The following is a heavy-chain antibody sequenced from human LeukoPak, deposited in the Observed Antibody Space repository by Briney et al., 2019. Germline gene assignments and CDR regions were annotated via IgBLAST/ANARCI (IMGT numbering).Heavy chain of an antibody. Sequence: GGSLRLSCAASGFTFSTYEMTWVRQSPGKGLEWVSYSSSSSSNIYYADSVKGRFTISRDNAKNSLYLQMNSLRAEDTAVYYCARDRGGIGYYMDVWGKGTTVTVSS. CDR3: ARDRGGIGYYMDV. CDR2: SSSSSSNI. CDR1: GFTFSTYE. J-gene: IGHJ6*03. D-gene: IGHD3-16*02. V-gene: IGHV3-48*01.